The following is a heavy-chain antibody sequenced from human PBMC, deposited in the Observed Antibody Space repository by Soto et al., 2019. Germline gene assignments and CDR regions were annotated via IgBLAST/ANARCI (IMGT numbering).Heavy chain of an antibody. J-gene: IGHJ5*02. CDR2: IWYDGSNK. Sequence: GESLKISCAASGFTFSSYGMHWVRQAPGKGLEWVAVIWYDGSNKYYADSVKGRFTISRDNSKNTLYLQMNSLRAEDTAVYYCARDITMIVTNWFDPWGQGTLVTVSS. CDR1: GFTFSSYG. CDR3: ARDITMIVTNWFDP. V-gene: IGHV3-33*01. D-gene: IGHD3-22*01.